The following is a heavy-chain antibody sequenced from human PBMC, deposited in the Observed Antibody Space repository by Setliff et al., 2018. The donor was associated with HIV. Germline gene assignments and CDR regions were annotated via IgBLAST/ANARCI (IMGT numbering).Heavy chain of an antibody. CDR1: GYTFTGYY. Sequence: ASVKVSCKASGYTFTGYYLHWVRQAPGQGLEWMGWINPNSGGTNSAQKFQGRVTISADTSISPAYLQWSSLRASDTAMYYCARGWKYFYQSSGYPWFDPWGQGTLVTVSS. J-gene: IGHJ5*02. CDR3: ARGWKYFYQSSGYPWFDP. D-gene: IGHD3-22*01. CDR2: INPNSGGT. V-gene: IGHV1-2*02.